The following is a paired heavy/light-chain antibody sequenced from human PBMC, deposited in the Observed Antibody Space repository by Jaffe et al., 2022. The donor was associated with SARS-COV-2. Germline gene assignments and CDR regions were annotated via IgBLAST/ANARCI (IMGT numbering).Heavy chain of an antibody. D-gene: IGHD2-2*01. CDR2: ISSSSSYI. Sequence: EVQLVESGGGLVKPGGSLRLSCAASGFTFSSYSMNWVRQAPGKGLEWVSSISSSSSYIYYADSVKGRFTISRDNAKNSLYLQMNSLRAEDTAVYYCARELYCSSTSCYGGDYWGQGTLVTVSS. J-gene: IGHJ4*02. CDR3: ARELYCSSTSCYGGDY. V-gene: IGHV3-21*01. CDR1: GFTFSSYS.
Light chain of an antibody. CDR1: ALPKQY. V-gene: IGLV3-25*03. CDR2: KDS. CDR3: QSADTSGTYHWV. Sequence: SYELTQPPSVSVSPGQTARITCSADALPKQYAYWYQQKPGQAPVLVIYKDSERPSGIPERFSGSSSGTTVTLTISGVQAEDEADYYCQSADTSGTYHWVFGGGTKLTVL. J-gene: IGLJ3*02.